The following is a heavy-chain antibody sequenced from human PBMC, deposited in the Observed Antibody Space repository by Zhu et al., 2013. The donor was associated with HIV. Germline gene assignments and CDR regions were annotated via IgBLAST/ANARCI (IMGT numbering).Heavy chain of an antibody. D-gene: IGHD2-21*02. V-gene: IGHV1-69*01. J-gene: IGHJ4*02. CDR3: ASRAYCGGDCYLFDY. CDR1: GGTFSSYA. CDR2: IILVFGTA. Sequence: QVQLVQSGAEVKKPGSSVKVSCKASGGTFSSYAISWVRQAPGQGLEWMGGIILVFGTANYAQKFQGRVTITADESTSTAYMELSSLRSEDTAVYYCASRAYCGGDCYLFDYWGQGTLVTVSS.